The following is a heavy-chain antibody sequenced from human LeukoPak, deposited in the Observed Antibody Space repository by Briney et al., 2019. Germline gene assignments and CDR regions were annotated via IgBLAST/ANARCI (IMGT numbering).Heavy chain of an antibody. V-gene: IGHV3-53*01. CDR2: IYSGGST. J-gene: IGHJ4*02. CDR3: AKGHYYGSGSLDY. Sequence: GGSLRPSCAASGFTVSSNYMSWVRQAPGKGLEWVSVIYSGGSTYYADSVKGRFTISRDNSKNTLYLQMNSLRAEDTAVYYCAKGHYYGSGSLDYWGQGTLVTVSS. D-gene: IGHD3-10*01. CDR1: GFTVSSNY.